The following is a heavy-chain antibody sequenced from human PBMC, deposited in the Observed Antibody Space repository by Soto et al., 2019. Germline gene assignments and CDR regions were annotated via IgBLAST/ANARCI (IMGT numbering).Heavy chain of an antibody. CDR2: IIPILGIA. Sequence: ASVKVSCKASGGTFSSYTISWVRQAPGQGLEWMGRIIPILGIANYAQKFQGRVTITADKSTSTAYMELSSLRSDDTAVYYCARDWVDIVVVVAAPAHTFDYWGQGTLVTVSS. J-gene: IGHJ4*02. CDR3: ARDWVDIVVVVAAPAHTFDY. V-gene: IGHV1-69*04. D-gene: IGHD2-15*01. CDR1: GGTFSSYT.